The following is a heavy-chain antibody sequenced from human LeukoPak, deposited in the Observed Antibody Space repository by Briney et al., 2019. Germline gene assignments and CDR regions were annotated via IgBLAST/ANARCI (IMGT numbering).Heavy chain of an antibody. J-gene: IGHJ6*03. CDR1: GFSFSSSG. V-gene: IGHV3-30*02. CDR2: TRFDDSYK. Sequence: GGSLRLSCAASGFSFSSSGMHWVRQAPGKGPEWVAFTRFDDSYKAYGDSVRGRFTVSRDNSKNTLYLQMNSLRVEDTAVYYCAKAADQYYYSYFYYMDVWGKGTTVTVSS. D-gene: IGHD2-2*01. CDR3: AKAADQYYYSYFYYMDV.